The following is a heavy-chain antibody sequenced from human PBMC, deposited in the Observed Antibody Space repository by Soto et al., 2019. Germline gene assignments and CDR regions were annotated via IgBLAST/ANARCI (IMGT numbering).Heavy chain of an antibody. CDR1: GASINSGGYY. J-gene: IGHJ4*02. V-gene: IGHV4-31*03. D-gene: IGHD4-17*01. CDR2: IYFSGST. CDR3: ATGDAWNFLLAY. Sequence: QVQLQESGPGLVKPSQTVSLTCTVSGASINSGGYYWSWIRQLPGKGLEWIGYIYFSGSTYYNPSLERRVTISLDTSQTQFSLTLNSVTAADTAIYYCATGDAWNFLLAYWGQGTLVTVSS.